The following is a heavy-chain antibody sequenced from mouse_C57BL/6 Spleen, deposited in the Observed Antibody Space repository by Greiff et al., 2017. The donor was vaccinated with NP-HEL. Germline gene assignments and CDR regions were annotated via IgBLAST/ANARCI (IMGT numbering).Heavy chain of an antibody. CDR1: GFTFSSYA. V-gene: IGHV5-9-1*02. J-gene: IGHJ2*01. Sequence: DVMLVESGEGLVKPGGSLKLSCAASGFTFSSYAMSWVRQTPEKRLEWVAYISSGGDYIYYADTVKGRFTISRDNARNTLYLQMSSLKSEDTAMYYCTRVSTMGTTVDYWGQGTTLTVSS. CDR3: TRVSTMGTTVDY. D-gene: IGHD2-2*01. CDR2: ISSGGDYI.